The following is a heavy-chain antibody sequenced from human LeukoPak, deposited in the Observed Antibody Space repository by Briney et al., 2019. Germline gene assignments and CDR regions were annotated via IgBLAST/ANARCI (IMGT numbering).Heavy chain of an antibody. V-gene: IGHV4-39*01. CDR2: IYYSGST. CDR1: GDSVSSTTYY. D-gene: IGHD3-9*01. Sequence: SETLSLTCTVSGDSVSSTTYYWAWNRQPPGEGLEWIGSIYYSGSTHYNPSLKSRVTISVDTSKNQLSLNLNSVTAADTAVYYCARGGGYYDILTGLSAFDIWGQGTMVTVSS. J-gene: IGHJ3*02. CDR3: ARGGGYYDILTGLSAFDI.